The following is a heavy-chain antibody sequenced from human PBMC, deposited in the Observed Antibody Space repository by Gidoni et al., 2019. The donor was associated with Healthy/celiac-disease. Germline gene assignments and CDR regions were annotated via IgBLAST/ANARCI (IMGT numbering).Heavy chain of an antibody. CDR3: ARVVTAMYYYYGMDV. J-gene: IGHJ6*02. Sequence: QVQLVECGGGVVQTGRALSHSCAGSGFTCSSYAMHWVRQAPGKGLEWVAVISYDGSNKYYADSVEGRFTISRDNSKNTLYLQMNSLRAEDTAVYYCARVVTAMYYYYGMDVWGQGTTVTVSS. D-gene: IGHD2-21*02. V-gene: IGHV3-30-3*01. CDR2: ISYDGSNK. CDR1: GFTCSSYA.